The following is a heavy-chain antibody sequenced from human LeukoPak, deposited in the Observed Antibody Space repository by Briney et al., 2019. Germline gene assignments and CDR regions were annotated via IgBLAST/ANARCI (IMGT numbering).Heavy chain of an antibody. J-gene: IGHJ5*02. D-gene: IGHD6-13*01. Sequence: PGGSLRLSCAASGFTFSNYEMNWVRQAPGKGLEWVSYISSSGTTIYYAERRFTISRDNAKNSLYLQMNSLRAEDTAVYYCARDVAGGIAAAGNWFDPWGQGTLVTVSS. CDR1: GFTFSNYE. V-gene: IGHV3-48*03. CDR2: ISSSGTTI. CDR3: ARDVAGGIAAAGNWFDP.